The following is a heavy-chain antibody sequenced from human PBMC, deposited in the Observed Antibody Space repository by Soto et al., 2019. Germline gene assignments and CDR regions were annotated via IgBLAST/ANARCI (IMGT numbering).Heavy chain of an antibody. CDR2: IKSKTDGGTT. CDR1: GFTFSNAW. J-gene: IGHJ6*02. Sequence: EVQLVESGGGLVKPGGSLRLSCAASGFTFSNAWMSWVRQAPGKGLEWVGRIKSKTDGGTTDYAAPVKGRFTISRDDSKNTLYPQMYSLKTEDTAAYYCTTGYCSGGSCYYYYGMDVWGQGTTVIVSS. CDR3: TTGYCSGGSCYYYYGMDV. D-gene: IGHD2-15*01. V-gene: IGHV3-15*05.